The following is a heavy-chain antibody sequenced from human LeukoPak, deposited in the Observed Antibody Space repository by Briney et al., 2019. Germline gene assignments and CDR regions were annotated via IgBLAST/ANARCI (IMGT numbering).Heavy chain of an antibody. CDR1: GFTFSSYA. J-gene: IGHJ3*02. CDR2: ISGSGGST. V-gene: IGHV3-23*01. CDR3: AKDLGSYFHAFDI. Sequence: PGGSLRLSCAASGFTFSSYAMSWVRQAPGKGLGWVSAISGSGGSTYYADSVKGRFTISRDNSKNTLYLQMNSLRAEDTAVYYCAKDLGSYFHAFDIWGQGTMVTVSS. D-gene: IGHD1-26*01.